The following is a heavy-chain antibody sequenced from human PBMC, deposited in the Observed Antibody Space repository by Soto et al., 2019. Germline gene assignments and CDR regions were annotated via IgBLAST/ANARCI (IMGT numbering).Heavy chain of an antibody. V-gene: IGHV3-7*01. J-gene: IGHJ4*02. Sequence: GGSLRLSCAASGFTFSDYWMSWVRQAPGKGLGWVANIKQDGSEKDYVDSVKGRFTISRDNAKNSLYLQMNSLRAEDTAVYYCARGRYQLLWGQGTLVTVSS. CDR2: IKQDGSEK. CDR1: GFTFSDYW. D-gene: IGHD2-2*01. CDR3: ARGRYQLL.